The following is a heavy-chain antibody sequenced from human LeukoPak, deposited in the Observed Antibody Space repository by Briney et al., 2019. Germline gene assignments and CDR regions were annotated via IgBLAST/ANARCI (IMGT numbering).Heavy chain of an antibody. V-gene: IGHV3-48*04. J-gene: IGHJ1*01. D-gene: IGHD3-9*01. Sequence: GGSLRLSCAASGFTFSSYSMNWVRQAPGKGLEWVSYISSSSSTIYYADSVKGRFTISRDNAKNSLYLQMNSLRAEDTAVYYCAKNPYYDILTGYFYFQHWGQGTLVTVSS. CDR1: GFTFSSYS. CDR3: AKNPYYDILTGYFYFQH. CDR2: ISSSSSTI.